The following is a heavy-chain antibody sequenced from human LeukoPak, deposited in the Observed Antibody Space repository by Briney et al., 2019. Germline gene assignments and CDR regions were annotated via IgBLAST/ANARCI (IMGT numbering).Heavy chain of an antibody. CDR1: GFTFSSYE. Sequence: PGGSLRLSCAASGFTFSSYEMNWVRQAPGKGLEWVSYITSSGGTVYYADSVKGRFTISRDNAKNSLYLQMNSLGAEDTAVYYCARGGPSRPLARWGQGTLVTVSS. CDR3: ARGGPSRPLAR. V-gene: IGHV3-48*03. J-gene: IGHJ4*02. D-gene: IGHD3-3*02. CDR2: ITSSGGTV.